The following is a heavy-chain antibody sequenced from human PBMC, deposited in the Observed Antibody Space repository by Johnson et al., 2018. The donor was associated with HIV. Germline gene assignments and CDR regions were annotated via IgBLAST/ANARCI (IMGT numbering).Heavy chain of an antibody. D-gene: IGHD5-18*01. J-gene: IGHJ3*02. V-gene: IGHV3-74*02. CDR3: AKGDKAYSYPLDAFDI. CDR2: INSDGSSA. CDR1: GFTFSSYW. Sequence: EVQLVESGGGLVQPGGSLRLSCAASGFTFSSYWMHWVRQAPGTGLVWVSRINSDGSSARYADSVKVRFTLSRDNSKNTHYLQMNRLKAEDTAVYYCAKGDKAYSYPLDAFDIWGQGTMVTVSP.